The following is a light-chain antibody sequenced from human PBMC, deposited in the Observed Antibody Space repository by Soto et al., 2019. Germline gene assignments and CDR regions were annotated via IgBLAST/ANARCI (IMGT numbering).Light chain of an antibody. CDR2: GTS. CDR1: ESISGNY. J-gene: IGKJ5*01. Sequence: EIVLTQSPGSLSLSPGDTVTLSCRASESISGNYLAWYQQQPGQAPRLLIYGTSNRATGIPDRFSGSGSGTDFSLTISRLEPEDFALYYCQQYGHSLSLTFGQGTRLGI. CDR3: QQYGHSLSLT. V-gene: IGKV3-20*01.